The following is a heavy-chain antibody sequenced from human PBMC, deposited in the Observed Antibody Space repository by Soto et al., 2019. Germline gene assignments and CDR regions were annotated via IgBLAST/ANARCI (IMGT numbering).Heavy chain of an antibody. V-gene: IGHV3-21*01. CDR2: ISSSSSYI. D-gene: IGHD2-15*01. CDR1: GFTFSSYS. Sequence: GGSLRLSCAASGFTFSSYSMNWVRQAPGKGLEWVSSISSSSSYIYYADSVKGRFTISRDNAKNSLYLQMNSLRAEDTAVYYCGGGRDCSGGSCMGEIYYYYGMDVWGQGTTVTVSS. J-gene: IGHJ6*02. CDR3: GGGRDCSGGSCMGEIYYYYGMDV.